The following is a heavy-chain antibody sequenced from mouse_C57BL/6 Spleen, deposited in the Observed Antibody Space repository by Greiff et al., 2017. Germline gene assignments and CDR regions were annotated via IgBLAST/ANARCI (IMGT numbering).Heavy chain of an antibody. CDR1: GYSITSGYY. CDR3: ARELGEAWFAY. Sequence: VQLKESGPGLVKPSQSLSLTCSVTGYSITSGYYWNWIRQFPGNKLEWMGYISYDGSNNYNPSLKNRISITRDTSKNQFFLKLNSVTTEDTATYYCARELGEAWFAYWGQGTLVTVSA. CDR2: ISYDGSN. D-gene: IGHD4-1*01. V-gene: IGHV3-6*01. J-gene: IGHJ3*01.